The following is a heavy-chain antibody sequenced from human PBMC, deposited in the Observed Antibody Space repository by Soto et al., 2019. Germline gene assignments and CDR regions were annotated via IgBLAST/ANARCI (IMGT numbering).Heavy chain of an antibody. J-gene: IGHJ6*02. V-gene: IGHV1-8*01. D-gene: IGHD2-2*01. CDR1: GYTFTSYD. Sequence: ASVKVSCKASGYTFTSYDINWVRQATGQGLEWMGWMKPNSGNTGYAQKFQGRVTMTRNTSISTAYMELSSLRSEDTAVYYCARAPVQLPLYYGMEVWGEGTKVTVSS. CDR2: MKPNSGNT. CDR3: ARAPVQLPLYYGMEV.